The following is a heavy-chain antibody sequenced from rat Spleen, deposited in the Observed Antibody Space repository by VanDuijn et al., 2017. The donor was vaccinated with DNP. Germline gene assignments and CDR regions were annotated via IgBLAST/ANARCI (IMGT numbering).Heavy chain of an antibody. CDR2: VNSAGNT. CDR1: GYSITSSYR. CDR3: ARLHYGLNS. V-gene: IGHV3-3*01. Sequence: EVQLQESGPGLVKTSQSLSLTCSVTGYSITSSYRWNWIRKFPGNKLEWMGSVNSAGNTHYNPSLKSRISITRDTSKNQFFLQVNSVTTDDTATYYCARLHYGLNSWGQGVMVTVSS. J-gene: IGHJ2*01. D-gene: IGHD4-1*01.